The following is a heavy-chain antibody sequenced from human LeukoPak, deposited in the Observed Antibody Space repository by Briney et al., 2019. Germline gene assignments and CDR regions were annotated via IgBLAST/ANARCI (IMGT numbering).Heavy chain of an antibody. CDR1: GFTFSSYA. Sequence: RGSLRLSCAASGFTFSSYAMSWVRQAPGKGLEWVSSISSSSSYIYYADSVKGRFTISRDNAKNSLYLQMNSLRAEDTAVYYCAKDVYSSSLNYFAYWGQGTLVTVSS. J-gene: IGHJ4*02. CDR2: ISSSSSYI. D-gene: IGHD6-6*01. V-gene: IGHV3-21*01. CDR3: AKDVYSSSLNYFAY.